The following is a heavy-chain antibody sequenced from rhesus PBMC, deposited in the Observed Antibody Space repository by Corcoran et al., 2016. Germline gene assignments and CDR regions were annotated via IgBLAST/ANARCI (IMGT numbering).Heavy chain of an antibody. CDR1: GGSISSNY. CDR3: ARDAPGYYYAFDF. D-gene: IGHD3-34*01. CDR2: ISGSSGRT. J-gene: IGHJ3*01. V-gene: IGHV4-173*01. Sequence: QLQLQESGPGLVKPSETLSLTCAVSGGSISSNYWSWIRQPPGKGLEWIGRISGSSGRTDYNPSLKSRVTISTDTSKNQFSLKLSSVTAADTAVYYCARDAPGYYYAFDFWGQGLRVTVSS.